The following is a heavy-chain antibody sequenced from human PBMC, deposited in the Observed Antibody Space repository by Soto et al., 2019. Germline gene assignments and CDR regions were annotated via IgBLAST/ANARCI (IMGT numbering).Heavy chain of an antibody. D-gene: IGHD6-13*01. CDR3: VRAGIAAAGTRYWFDP. CDR1: GGSFSGYY. V-gene: IGHV4-34*01. CDR2: INHSGST. Sequence: SETLSLTCAVYGGSFSGYYWSWIRQPPGKGLEWIREINHSGSTNYNPSLKSRVTISVDTSKNQFSLKLSSVTAADTAVYYCVRAGIAAAGTRYWFDPWGQGTLVTVSS. J-gene: IGHJ5*02.